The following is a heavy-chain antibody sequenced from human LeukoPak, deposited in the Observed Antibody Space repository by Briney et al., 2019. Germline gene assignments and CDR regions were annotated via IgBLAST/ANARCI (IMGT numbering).Heavy chain of an antibody. J-gene: IGHJ4*02. D-gene: IGHD5-18*01. Sequence: SETLSLTCNVSGGSISSYYWSWIRQPPGKGLEWIGYIYYSGSTNYNPSLKSRVTISVDKSKNQFSLKLSSVTAADTAVYYCASHPGYSYQKYYFDYWGQGTLVTVSS. CDR1: GGSISSYY. V-gene: IGHV4-59*12. CDR2: IYYSGST. CDR3: ASHPGYSYQKYYFDY.